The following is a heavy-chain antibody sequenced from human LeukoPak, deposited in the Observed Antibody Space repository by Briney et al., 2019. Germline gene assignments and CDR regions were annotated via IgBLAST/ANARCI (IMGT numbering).Heavy chain of an antibody. CDR3: VRLNWRRKAFDV. D-gene: IGHD1-20*01. Sequence: PSETLSLTCTVSGGSISSYYWSWIRQPPGKGLEWIGYIYYRGSTNYNPSLKSRVTISVDTSKNRFSLKLNSVTAADTAVYYCVRLNWRRKAFDVWGQGTMVTVSS. V-gene: IGHV4-59*01. CDR1: GGSISSYY. J-gene: IGHJ3*01. CDR2: IYYRGST.